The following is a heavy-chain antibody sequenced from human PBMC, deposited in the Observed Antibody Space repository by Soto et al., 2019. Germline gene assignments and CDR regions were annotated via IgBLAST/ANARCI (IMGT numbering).Heavy chain of an antibody. V-gene: IGHV1-69*06. J-gene: IGHJ3*02. CDR3: AREQVAAAEGGGGALHM. CDR2: IIPKSHAA. Sequence: QVQLVQSGAEVKKPGSSVRVSCEASGGTFGSYSVSWVRQAPGQGLEWLGGIIPKSHAANYAQKFKGRVTITADRSTTTTYMELSSLRSDDTAVYFCAREQVAAAEGGGGALHMWGQGTMVTVSS. D-gene: IGHD2-15*01. CDR1: GGTFGSYS.